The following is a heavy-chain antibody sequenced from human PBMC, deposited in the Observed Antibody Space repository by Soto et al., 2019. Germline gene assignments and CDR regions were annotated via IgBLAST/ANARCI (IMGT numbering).Heavy chain of an antibody. CDR2: ISYGGST. CDR3: SRGILV. V-gene: IGHV4-31*03. J-gene: IGHJ4*02. Sequence: QVQLQESGPGLVKPSQTLSLTCTVSGGSINSGGYCWSWIRQHPGKGLDWIGCISYGGSTSYNPSLKSRVTISVDTSKNQFSLKLTSVTAAGTGVYYCSRGILVWGQGALITVSS. D-gene: IGHD5-18*01. CDR1: GGSINSGGYC.